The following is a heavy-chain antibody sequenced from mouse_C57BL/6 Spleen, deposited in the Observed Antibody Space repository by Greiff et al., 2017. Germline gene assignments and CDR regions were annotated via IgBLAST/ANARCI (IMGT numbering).Heavy chain of an antibody. D-gene: IGHD1-1*01. CDR2: INPNSGTT. CDR3: ARGGTYYAFDY. J-gene: IGHJ2*01. V-gene: IGHV1-42*01. CDR1: GYTFTGYY. Sequence: VQLQQSGPELVKPGASVKISCKASGYTFTGYYMNWVKQRPGQGLEWIGGINPNSGTTSYNQKFKGKATLTVDKSSSTAYMQLNSLTSEDSGVCECARGGTYYAFDYWGQGTTLTVSS.